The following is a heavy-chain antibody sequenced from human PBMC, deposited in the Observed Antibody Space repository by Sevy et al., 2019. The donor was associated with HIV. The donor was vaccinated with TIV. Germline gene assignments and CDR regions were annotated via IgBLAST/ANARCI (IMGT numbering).Heavy chain of an antibody. J-gene: IGHJ4*02. CDR2: ISSSSSYI. CDR3: ARPKYSSSSSEVDY. Sequence: GGSLRLSCAASGFSFSSYSMNWVRQAPGKGLEWVSSISSSSSYIYYADSVKGRFTISRDNAKNSLYLQMNSLRAEDTAVYYCARPKYSSSSSEVDYWGQGSLVTVSS. V-gene: IGHV3-21*01. CDR1: GFSFSSYS. D-gene: IGHD6-6*01.